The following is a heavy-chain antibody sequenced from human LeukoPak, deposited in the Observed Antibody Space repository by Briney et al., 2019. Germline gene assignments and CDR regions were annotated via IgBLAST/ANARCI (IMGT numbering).Heavy chain of an antibody. CDR2: IRYDGSNK. V-gene: IGHV3-30*02. J-gene: IGHJ4*02. CDR3: AKDRVAARPFDY. CDR1: EFTFSNYW. D-gene: IGHD6-6*01. Sequence: GGSLRLSCTTSEFTFSNYWMHWVRQAPGKGLEWVAFIRYDGSNKYYADSVKGRFTISRDNSKNTLYLQMNSLRAEDTAVYYCAKDRVAARPFDYWGQGTLVTVSS.